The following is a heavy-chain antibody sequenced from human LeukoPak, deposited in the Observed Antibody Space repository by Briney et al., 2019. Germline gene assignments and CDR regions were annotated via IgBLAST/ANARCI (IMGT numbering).Heavy chain of an antibody. CDR1: GGSISSYS. V-gene: IGHV4-59*01. D-gene: IGHD1-26*01. CDR2: IYYSGST. CDR3: ARVDSGSYYSRGDNWFDP. Sequence: SETLSLTCTVSGGSISSYSWSWIRQPPGKGLEWIGYIYYSGSTNYNPSLKSRVTISVDTSKNQFSLKLSSVTAADTAVYYCARVDSGSYYSRGDNWFDPWGQGTLVTVSS. J-gene: IGHJ5*02.